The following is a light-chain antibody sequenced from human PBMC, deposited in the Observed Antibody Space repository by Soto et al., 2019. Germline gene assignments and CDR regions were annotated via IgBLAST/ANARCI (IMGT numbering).Light chain of an antibody. CDR1: QRVSNN. J-gene: IGKJ5*01. CDR2: ATS. Sequence: EIVMTQSPATLSVSPGERATLSCRASQRVSNNLAWYQPRPGRSPRLLIYATSTRATGIPARFSGSGSGTEFALTISSLQSEDCAVYYCQQYDNWPPPFGQGTRLEIK. V-gene: IGKV3-15*01. CDR3: QQYDNWPPP.